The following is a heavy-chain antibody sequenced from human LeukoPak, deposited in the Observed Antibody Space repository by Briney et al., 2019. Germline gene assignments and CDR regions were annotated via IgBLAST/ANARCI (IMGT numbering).Heavy chain of an antibody. D-gene: IGHD1-26*01. CDR2: ISRSGGST. V-gene: IGHV3-23*01. Sequence: PGGSLRLSCAASGFTFSSYGMHWVRQAPGKGLEWVSGISRSGGSTYYADSVKGRFTISRDNSRNTVYLQMNSLRAEDTAVYYCAKDRVGVTPFDYWGQGTLVTVSS. CDR3: AKDRVGVTPFDY. J-gene: IGHJ4*02. CDR1: GFTFSSYG.